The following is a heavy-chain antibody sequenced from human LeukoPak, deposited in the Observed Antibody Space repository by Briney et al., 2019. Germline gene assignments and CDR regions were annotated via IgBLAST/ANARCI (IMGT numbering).Heavy chain of an antibody. CDR3: ASIIGDYDYVWGSYHFDY. J-gene: IGHJ4*02. D-gene: IGHD3-16*01. Sequence: GGSLRLSCAASGFTFCSYWMSWVRQAPGKGLEGVANIKQDESEKYYVDSVKGRFTISRDNAKNSLYLQMNSLRAEDTAVYYCASIIGDYDYVWGSYHFDYWGQGTLVTVSS. CDR2: IKQDESEK. V-gene: IGHV3-7*01. CDR1: GFTFCSYW.